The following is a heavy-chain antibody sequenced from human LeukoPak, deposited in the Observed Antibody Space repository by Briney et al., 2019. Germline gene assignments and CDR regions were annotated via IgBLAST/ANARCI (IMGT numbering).Heavy chain of an antibody. D-gene: IGHD6-6*01. J-gene: IGHJ5*02. Sequence: GGSLRLSCAASGFTFSSYSMNWVRQAPGKGLEWVSSISSSSSYIYYADSVKGRFTISRDNAKNSLYLQINSLRAEDTAVYYCARDPRGSSSNNWFDPWGQGTLVTVSS. CDR1: GFTFSSYS. CDR3: ARDPRGSSSNNWFDP. CDR2: ISSSSSYI. V-gene: IGHV3-21*01.